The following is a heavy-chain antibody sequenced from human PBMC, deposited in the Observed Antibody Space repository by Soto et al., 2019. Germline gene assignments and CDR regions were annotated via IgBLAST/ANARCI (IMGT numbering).Heavy chain of an antibody. J-gene: IGHJ6*02. CDR1: GGTFSSNA. V-gene: IGHV1-69*12. Sequence: QVQLVQSGAEVKKPGSSVKVSCKASGGTFSSNAISWVRQAPGQGLEWMGGIIPIFGTANYAQKFQGRVTIPADESTSTAYMELSSLRSEDRDVYYCARHPGGRGYYYGMDVWGQGTTVTVSS. D-gene: IGHD2-15*01. CDR2: IIPIFGTA. CDR3: ARHPGGRGYYYGMDV.